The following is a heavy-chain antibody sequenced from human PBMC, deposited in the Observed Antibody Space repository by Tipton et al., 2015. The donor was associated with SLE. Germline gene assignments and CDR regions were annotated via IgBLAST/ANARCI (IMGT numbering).Heavy chain of an antibody. V-gene: IGHV1-46*01. CDR1: GYTFTTYD. CDR3: AREWRDSFDI. J-gene: IGHJ3*02. D-gene: IGHD3-3*01. Sequence: QSGAEVKKPGASVKVSCKASGYTFTTYDINWVRQATGQGLEWMGRLNPSSGNTRNAQKFQGRITMTRDTSTSTVYMDLSSLASGDTAVYYCAREWRDSFDIWGQGTMVTVSS. CDR2: LNPSSGNT.